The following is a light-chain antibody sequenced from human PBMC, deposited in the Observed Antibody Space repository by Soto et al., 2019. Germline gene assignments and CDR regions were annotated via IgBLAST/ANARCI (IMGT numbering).Light chain of an antibody. J-gene: IGLJ2*01. CDR2: DVN. V-gene: IGLV2-14*03. Sequence: QSVLTQPASMSGSPGQSITISCTGTSSDIGGYNFVSWYQRHPGKGPKLLIFDVNFRPSGVSNRFSGSKSENTASLTISGLQPEDEADYYCSSYTPADTVIFGGGTKLTVL. CDR3: SSYTPADTVI. CDR1: SSDIGGYNF.